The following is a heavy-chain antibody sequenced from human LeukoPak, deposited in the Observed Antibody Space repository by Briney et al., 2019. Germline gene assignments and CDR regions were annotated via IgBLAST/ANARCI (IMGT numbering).Heavy chain of an antibody. Sequence: SQTLSLTCAISGDSVSSNSAAWDWIRQSPSRGLEWLGRTYYRSNWYNDYAVSVKSRITINPDTSKNQFSLQLNSVTPEDTAVYYCARVVVPHYAFDIWGQGTMVTVSS. D-gene: IGHD3-10*01. CDR3: ARVVVPHYAFDI. J-gene: IGHJ3*02. CDR1: GDSVSSNSAA. V-gene: IGHV6-1*01. CDR2: TYYRSNWYN.